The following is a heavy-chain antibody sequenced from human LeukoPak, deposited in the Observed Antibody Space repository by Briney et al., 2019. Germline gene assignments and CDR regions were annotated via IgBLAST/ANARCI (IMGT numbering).Heavy chain of an antibody. CDR1: GGSISSSSYY. Sequence: ESSETLSLTCTVSGGSISSSSYYWGWIRQPPGKGLECIGSIYYSGSTYYNPSLKSRVTISVDTSKNQFSLKLSSVTAADTAVYYCARRESSGWYGYSGSYNDAFDIWGQGTMFTVSS. CDR2: IYYSGST. D-gene: IGHD1-26*01. J-gene: IGHJ3*02. V-gene: IGHV4-39*01. CDR3: ARRESSGWYGYSGSYNDAFDI.